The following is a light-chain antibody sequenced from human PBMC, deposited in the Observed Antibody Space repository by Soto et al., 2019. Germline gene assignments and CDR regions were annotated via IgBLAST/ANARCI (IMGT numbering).Light chain of an antibody. V-gene: IGKV2-30*02. CDR2: QVS. Sequence: DVVMTQSPLSLPVTLGQPASMSCRSSQGLVHSDGNTYLAWFQQRPGQSTRRLFSQVSNRDSGVPDRFSGSGSGTNFTLNITRVEAEDVGVYYCMQVTHSCTFGQGTKLEIK. J-gene: IGKJ2*02. CDR1: QGLVHSDGNTY. CDR3: MQVTHSCT.